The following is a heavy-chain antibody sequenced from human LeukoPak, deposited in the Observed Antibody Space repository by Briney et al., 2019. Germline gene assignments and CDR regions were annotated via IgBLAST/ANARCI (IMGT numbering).Heavy chain of an antibody. CDR1: GYTFTSYA. D-gene: IGHD3-22*01. V-gene: IGHV1-3*01. J-gene: IGHJ4*02. CDR2: INAGKGNT. CDR3: ARDPGYNDRSGYYHMYYFDN. Sequence: GASVKVSCKASGYTFTSYAMHWVRQAPGQRLEWMGWINAGKGNTKYSQKFQGRVTTTRDTSANTAYMELSSLRSEDTAVYYCARDPGYNDRSGYYHMYYFDNWGQGTLVTVSS.